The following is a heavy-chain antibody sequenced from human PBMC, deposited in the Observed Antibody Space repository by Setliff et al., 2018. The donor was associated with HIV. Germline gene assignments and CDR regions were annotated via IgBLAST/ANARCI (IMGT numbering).Heavy chain of an antibody. CDR1: GYTFTSYG. Sequence: ASVKVSCKASGYTFTSYGISWVRQAPGQGLEWMGWISAYNGNTNYAEKFQGRVTITADTSTDTAYMELSSLRSEDTAVYYCATANTNYYGSGSYPSEYFQHWGQGTLVTVSS. CDR2: ISAYNGNT. J-gene: IGHJ1*01. V-gene: IGHV1-18*01. CDR3: ATANTNYYGSGSYPSEYFQH. D-gene: IGHD3-10*01.